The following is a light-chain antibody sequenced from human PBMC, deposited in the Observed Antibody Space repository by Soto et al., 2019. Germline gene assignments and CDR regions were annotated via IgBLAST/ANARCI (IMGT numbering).Light chain of an antibody. CDR3: QQVNSFPST. J-gene: IGKJ5*01. V-gene: IGKV1-5*01. CDR1: QSISSW. Sequence: DLQMTQSPSTLSASVGDRVSITCRASQSISSWLAWYQQRPGKAPKLLIYAASTLQTGVPSRFSGGGSGTDFTLTLSSLQPEDFATYYCQQVNSFPSTFGQGALLETK. CDR2: AAS.